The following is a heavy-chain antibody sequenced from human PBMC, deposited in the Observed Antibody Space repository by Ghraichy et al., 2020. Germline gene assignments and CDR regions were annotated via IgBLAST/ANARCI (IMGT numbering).Heavy chain of an antibody. CDR1: GFTFSSYW. Sequence: GGSLRLSCAASGFTFSSYWMSWVRQAPGKGLEWVANIKQDGCEKYYVDSVKGRFTISRDNSKNSLYLQMNSLRTYDTAVYYCARLGGSYYPYFDYWGQGTLVTVSS. CDR2: IKQDGCEK. V-gene: IGHV3-7*01. CDR3: ARLGGSYYPYFDY. D-gene: IGHD3-22*01. J-gene: IGHJ4*02.